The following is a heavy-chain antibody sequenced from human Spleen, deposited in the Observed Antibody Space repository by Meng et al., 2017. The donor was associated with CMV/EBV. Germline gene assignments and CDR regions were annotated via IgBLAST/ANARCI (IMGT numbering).Heavy chain of an antibody. D-gene: IGHD2-2*01. CDR3: ARIKGRGYCGSSSCK. CDR1: GYSFTDDY. V-gene: IGHV1-2*02. J-gene: IGHJ4*02. CDR2: INPSSSGT. Sequence: SGYSFTDDYLHWVRQAPGQGLEWMGWINPSSSGTNYTQKFQGRVTMTRDTSISTAYMELSRLRSDDTAVYYCARIKGRGYCGSSSCKWGQGALVTVSS.